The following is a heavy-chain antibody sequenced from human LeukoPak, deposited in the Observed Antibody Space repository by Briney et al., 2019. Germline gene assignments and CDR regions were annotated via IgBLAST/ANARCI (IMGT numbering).Heavy chain of an antibody. CDR2: INSDGSSR. J-gene: IGHJ4*02. D-gene: IGHD1-1*01. Sequence: PGGSLRLSCAASGFTFSSYAMSWVRQAPGKGLVWVSRINSDGSSRNYADSVKGRFTISRDNAKNTLYLQMNSLRAEDTAVYYCAKDRAGTTLFSHWGQGTLVTVSS. V-gene: IGHV3-23*01. CDR3: AKDRAGTTLFSH. CDR1: GFTFSSYA.